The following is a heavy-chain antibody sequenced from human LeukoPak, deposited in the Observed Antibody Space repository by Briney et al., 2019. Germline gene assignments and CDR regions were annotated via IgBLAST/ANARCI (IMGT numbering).Heavy chain of an antibody. J-gene: IGHJ2*01. V-gene: IGHV4-59*11. Sequence: SETLSLTCTVSGGSTSSHYWSWIRQPPGKGLEWIGYIYYTGSTNHNPSLKSRVTISVDTSENQFSLKLSSVTTADTAVYYCARATSWDQRNFDWPHWYLDLWGRGTLVTVSS. CDR3: ARATSWDQRNFDWPHWYLDL. CDR1: GGSTSSHY. D-gene: IGHD3-9*01. CDR2: IYYTGST.